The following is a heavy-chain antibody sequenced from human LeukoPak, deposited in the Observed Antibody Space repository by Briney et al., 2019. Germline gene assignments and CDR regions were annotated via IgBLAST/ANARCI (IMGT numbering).Heavy chain of an antibody. Sequence: ASVKVSCKASGYTFTGYYMRWVRQAPGQGLEWMGWINPNSGGTNYAQKFQGRVTMTRDTSISTAYMELSRLRSDDTAVYYCARVWGVRGVIPFYWGQGTLVTVSS. CDR3: ARVWGVRGVIPFY. CDR2: INPNSGGT. V-gene: IGHV1-2*02. CDR1: GYTFTGYY. J-gene: IGHJ4*02. D-gene: IGHD3-10*01.